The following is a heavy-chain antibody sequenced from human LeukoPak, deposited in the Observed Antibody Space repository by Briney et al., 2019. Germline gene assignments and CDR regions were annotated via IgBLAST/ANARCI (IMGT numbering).Heavy chain of an antibody. V-gene: IGHV3-48*03. D-gene: IGHD5-18*01. J-gene: IGHJ6*04. Sequence: GGSLRLSCAASGFTFSSYEMNWVRQAPGKGLEWVSYISGSGSTIYYADSVKGRFTISRDNAKNSLYLQMNSLRAEDTAVYYCARDSRYSYGTGPYYYYYYGMDVWGKGTTVTVSS. CDR1: GFTFSSYE. CDR2: ISGSGSTI. CDR3: ARDSRYSYGTGPYYYYYYGMDV.